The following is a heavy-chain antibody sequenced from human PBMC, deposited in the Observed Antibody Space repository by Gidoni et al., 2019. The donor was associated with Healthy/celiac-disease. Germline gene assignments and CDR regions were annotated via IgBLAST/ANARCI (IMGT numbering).Heavy chain of an antibody. CDR2: IRGSGGST. CDR1: GFTFSSSA. J-gene: IGHJ5*02. Sequence: EVQLLESGGGLVQPGGSLRRSCAASGFTFSSSAMGWVRQAPGKGLEWVSAIRGSGGSTYYADSVKGRFTISRDNSKNTLYLQMNSLRAEDTAVYYCAKGPMITFGGVIVGWFDPWGQGTLVTVSS. CDR3: AKGPMITFGGVIVGWFDP. D-gene: IGHD3-16*02. V-gene: IGHV3-23*01.